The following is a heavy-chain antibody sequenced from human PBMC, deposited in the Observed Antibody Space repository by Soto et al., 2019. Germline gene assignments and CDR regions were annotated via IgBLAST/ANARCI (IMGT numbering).Heavy chain of an antibody. Sequence: KLRETLSLTCTVSGGSMSSDYWSWIRQLPGKGLEWIGYIHYSGNTNYNPSLKSRVTISVDTSKDQFSLKLSSVTAADTAVYYCARNPRHGNRYTSSWPIHFDYWGQGTLVTVSS. CDR2: IHYSGNT. D-gene: IGHD6-13*01. V-gene: IGHV4-59*08. J-gene: IGHJ4*02. CDR1: GGSMSSDY. CDR3: ARNPRHGNRYTSSWPIHFDY.